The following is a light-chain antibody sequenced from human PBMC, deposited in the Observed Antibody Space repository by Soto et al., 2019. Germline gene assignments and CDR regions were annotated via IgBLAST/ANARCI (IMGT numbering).Light chain of an antibody. J-gene: IGLJ1*01. CDR1: SSNIGNND. CDR3: AAWEDSLSGAYV. Sequence: QSVLTQPPSASGTPGQRVTISCSGSSSNIGNNDVYWYQQLPGTAPRLLMYSTNQRPSGVPDRFSGSKSGTSASLAISGLRSEDEADYYCAAWEDSLSGAYVFGTGTKVTVL. V-gene: IGLV1-47*02. CDR2: STN.